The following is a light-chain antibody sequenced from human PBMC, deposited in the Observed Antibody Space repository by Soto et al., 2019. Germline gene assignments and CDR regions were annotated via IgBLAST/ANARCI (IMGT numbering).Light chain of an antibody. V-gene: IGLV2-8*01. CDR2: EVS. CDR1: SSDVGGYNY. Sequence: QSALTQPPSASGSPGQSVTISCTGTSSDVGGYNYVSWYQQHPGRAPKLMIYEVSKRPSAVPDRFSGSKSGNTASLTVSGLQTEDEADYYCSSYAGSNNQVFGTGTKLTVL. J-gene: IGLJ1*01. CDR3: SSYAGSNNQV.